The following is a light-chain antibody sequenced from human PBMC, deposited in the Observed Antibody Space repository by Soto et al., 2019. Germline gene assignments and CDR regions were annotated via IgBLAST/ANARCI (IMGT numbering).Light chain of an antibody. CDR3: QQCNNWPLT. V-gene: IGKV3-15*01. J-gene: IGKJ4*01. CDR2: GAS. CDR1: QSVSSN. Sequence: EIVMTQSPATLSVSPGERAILSCRASQSVSSNLAWYQQKPGQAPRLPIYGASTRATGVPARFSGSGSGTEFTLTISSLQSEDFAVYFCQQCNNWPLTFGGGTKVEIK.